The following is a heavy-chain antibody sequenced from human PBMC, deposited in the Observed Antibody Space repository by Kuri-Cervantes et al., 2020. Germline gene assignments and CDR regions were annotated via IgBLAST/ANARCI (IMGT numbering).Heavy chain of an antibody. Sequence: GESLKISCAASGFTFSDYYMSWIRQAPGKGLERVANIKQDGSEKYYVDSVKGRFTISRDNAKNSLYLQMNSLRAEDTAVYYCARSPRGQWPKVYYYGMDVWGQGTTVTVSS. CDR3: ARSPRGQWPKVYYYGMDV. CDR2: IKQDGSEK. V-gene: IGHV3-7*01. D-gene: IGHD6-19*01. J-gene: IGHJ6*02. CDR1: GFTFSDYY.